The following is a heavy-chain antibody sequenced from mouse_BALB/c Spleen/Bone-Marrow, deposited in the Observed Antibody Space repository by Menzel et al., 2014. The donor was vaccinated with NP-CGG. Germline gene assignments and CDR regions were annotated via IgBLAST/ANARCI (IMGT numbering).Heavy chain of an antibody. D-gene: IGHD4-1*01. CDR1: GFSLTGYG. Sequence: VMLAESGPGLVAPSQSLSITCTVSGFSLTGYGVNWVRQPPGKGLEWLGMIWGDGSTDYNSALKSRLSISKDNSKSQVFLKMNSLQTDDTARYYCARTLGHYAMDYWGQGTSVTVSS. CDR2: IWGDGST. CDR3: ARTLGHYAMDY. J-gene: IGHJ4*01. V-gene: IGHV2-6-7*01.